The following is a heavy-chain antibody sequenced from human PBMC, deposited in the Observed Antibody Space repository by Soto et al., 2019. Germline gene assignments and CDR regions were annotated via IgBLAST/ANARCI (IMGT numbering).Heavy chain of an antibody. CDR3: ARDSPIGSTFSGYEAIDY. D-gene: IGHD5-12*01. J-gene: IGHJ4*02. V-gene: IGHV1-69*08. Sequence: QVQLVQSGAEVKKPGSSVKVPCKTSGGTFSNDIITWVRQAPGQGLEWMGRIIPLLDIANYAQKFQGRVTITADKSTSTAYMELNSLRSEDTAVYYCARDSPIGSTFSGYEAIDYWGQGTLVTVSS. CDR2: IIPLLDIA. CDR1: GGTFSNDI.